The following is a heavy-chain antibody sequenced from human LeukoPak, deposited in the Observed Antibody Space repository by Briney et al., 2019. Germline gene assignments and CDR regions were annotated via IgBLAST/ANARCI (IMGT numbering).Heavy chain of an antibody. CDR2: ISGSGGNT. J-gene: IGHJ4*02. CDR1: GFTFSSYA. Sequence: GGSLRLSCAASGFTFSSYAMSWVRQAPGKGLEWVSAISGSGGNTYYADSVKGRFTISRDNSKTTLYLQMNSLRDEDTAVYYCAKAQTAPFDYWGQGTLVTVSS. D-gene: IGHD5-18*01. CDR3: AKAQTAPFDY. V-gene: IGHV3-23*01.